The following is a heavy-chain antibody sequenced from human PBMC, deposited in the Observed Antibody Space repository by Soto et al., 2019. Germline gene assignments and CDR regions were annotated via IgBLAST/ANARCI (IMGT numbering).Heavy chain of an antibody. CDR1: GFTFSDYY. J-gene: IGHJ4*02. CDR2: ISGGGS. D-gene: IGHD3-10*01. Sequence: PGGSLRLSCAASGFTFSDYYMSWMRQAPGKGLEWIAYISGGGSNYADPVQGRFTISRDNTKNSLYLQMNSLRDEDTAVYYCARSRKPSYYCGPYFDFWGQGALVTVSS. V-gene: IGHV3-11*01. CDR3: ARSRKPSYYCGPYFDF.